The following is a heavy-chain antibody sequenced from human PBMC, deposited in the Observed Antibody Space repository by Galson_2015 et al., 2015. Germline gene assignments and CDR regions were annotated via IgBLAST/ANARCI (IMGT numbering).Heavy chain of an antibody. CDR2: ISSSSSYI. V-gene: IGHV3-21*01. CDR3: ARDADHYDSSGYPTFDY. J-gene: IGHJ4*02. Sequence: SLRLSCAASGFTFSSYSMNWVRQAPGKGLEWVSSISSSSSYIYYAGLVKGRFTISRDNAKNSLYLQMNSLRAEDTAVYYCARDADHYDSSGYPTFDYWGQGTLVTVSS. CDR1: GFTFSSYS. D-gene: IGHD3-22*01.